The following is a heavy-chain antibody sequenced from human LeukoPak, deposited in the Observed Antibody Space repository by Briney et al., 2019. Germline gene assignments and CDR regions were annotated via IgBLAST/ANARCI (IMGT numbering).Heavy chain of an antibody. V-gene: IGHV4-30-4*01. CDR1: GVSISSGDYY. J-gene: IGHJ3*02. CDR2: IYYSGST. CDR3: ARVIVGAITDAFDI. D-gene: IGHD1-26*01. Sequence: PSETLSLTCTVSGVSISSGDYYWSWIRQPPGKGLEWIGYIYYSGSTYYNPSLKSRVTISVDTSKNQFSLKLSSVTAADTAVYYCARVIVGAITDAFDIWGQGTMVTVSS.